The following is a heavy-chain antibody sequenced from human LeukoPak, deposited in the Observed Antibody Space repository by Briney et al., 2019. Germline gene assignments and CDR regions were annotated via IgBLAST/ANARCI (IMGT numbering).Heavy chain of an antibody. Sequence: SETLSLTCTVSGGSISSYYWSWIRQPPGKGLEWIGYIYYSGSTNYNPSLKSRVTISVDTSKNQFSLKLSSVTAPDTAVYYCARDTRYYDFWSGYSSYYYYGMDVWGQGTTVTVSS. CDR1: GGSISSYY. J-gene: IGHJ6*02. V-gene: IGHV4-59*01. D-gene: IGHD3-3*01. CDR2: IYYSGST. CDR3: ARDTRYYDFWSGYSSYYYYGMDV.